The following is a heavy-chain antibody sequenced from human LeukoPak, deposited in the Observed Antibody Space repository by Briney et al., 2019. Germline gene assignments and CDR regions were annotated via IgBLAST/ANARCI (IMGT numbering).Heavy chain of an antibody. CDR2: IYHSGST. V-gene: IGHV4-4*02. CDR3: ASWFYGDYVYYFDY. J-gene: IGHJ4*02. CDR1: GGSISSSNW. Sequence: PSETLSLTCAVSGGSISSSNWWSWVRQPPGKGLEWIGEIYHSGSTNYNPSLKSRVTISVDKSKNQFSLKLSSVTAADTAAYYCASWFYGDYVYYFDYWGQGTLVTVSS. D-gene: IGHD4-17*01.